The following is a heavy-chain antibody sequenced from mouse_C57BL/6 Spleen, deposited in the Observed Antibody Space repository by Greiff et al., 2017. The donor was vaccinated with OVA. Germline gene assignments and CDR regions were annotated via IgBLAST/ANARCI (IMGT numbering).Heavy chain of an antibody. CDR1: GYAFSSSW. D-gene: IGHD2-2*01. CDR3: ARCEVTTGGFAD. J-gene: IGHJ3*01. Sequence: QVQLQQSGPELVKPGASVKISCKASGYAFSSSWMNWVKQRPGKGLEWIGRIYPGDGDTNYNGKFKGKATLTADKSSSTAYMQLSSLTSEDSAVYVCARCEVTTGGFADWGQGTLVTVSA. V-gene: IGHV1-82*01. CDR2: IYPGDGDT.